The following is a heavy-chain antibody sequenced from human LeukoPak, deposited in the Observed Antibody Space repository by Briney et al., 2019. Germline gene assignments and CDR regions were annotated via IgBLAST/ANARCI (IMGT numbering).Heavy chain of an antibody. Sequence: GGSLRLSCAASGFTFSSSGMHWVRQAPGKGLEWVAFIRYEGSNKYYADSVKGRFTTSRDNSKNTLYLQMNSLRADDTPVYYCAKDRNYYDSGSSTPYFDYWGQGTLVTVSS. J-gene: IGHJ4*02. CDR2: IRYEGSNK. V-gene: IGHV3-30*02. D-gene: IGHD3-10*01. CDR1: GFTFSSSG. CDR3: AKDRNYYDSGSSTPYFDY.